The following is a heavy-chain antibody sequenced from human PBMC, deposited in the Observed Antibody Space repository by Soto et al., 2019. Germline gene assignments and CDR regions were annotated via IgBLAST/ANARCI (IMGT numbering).Heavy chain of an antibody. J-gene: IGHJ4*02. CDR2: IYYSGST. D-gene: IGHD3-22*01. V-gene: IGHV4-31*11. CDR1: GGSISSGGYY. Sequence: PSETRSLTCAVSGGSISSGGYYLSWIRQHPGKGLEWIGYIYYSGSTYYNPSLKSRVTISVDTSKDQFSLKLSSVTAADTAVYYCAGGGITMIGPDYWGQGTLVTVSS. CDR3: AGGGITMIGPDY.